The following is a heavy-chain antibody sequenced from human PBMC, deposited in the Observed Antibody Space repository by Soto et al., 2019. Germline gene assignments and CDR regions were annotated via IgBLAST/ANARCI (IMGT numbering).Heavy chain of an antibody. CDR3: ARQSIAVATYGMDV. J-gene: IGHJ6*02. D-gene: IGHD6-19*01. CDR1: GCSSTRYW. V-gene: IGHV5-10-1*01. Sequence: GESLTIYCKGSGCSSTRYWIRWVRQMPGKGLEWMGRIDPSDSYTNYSPSFQGHVTISADKSISTAYLQWSSLKASDTAMYYCARQSIAVATYGMDVWGQGTTVTVSS. CDR2: IDPSDSYT.